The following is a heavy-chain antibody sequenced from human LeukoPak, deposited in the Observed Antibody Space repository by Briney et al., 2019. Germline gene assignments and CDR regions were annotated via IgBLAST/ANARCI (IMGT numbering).Heavy chain of an antibody. V-gene: IGHV4-61*08. J-gene: IGHJ6*02. CDR2: IYYSGST. CDR3: ARHNDYGDYATWYYYGMDV. D-gene: IGHD4-17*01. CDR1: GGSISSGGYY. Sequence: SETLSLTCTVSGGSISSGGYYWSWIRQPPGKGLEWIGYIYYSGSTNYNPSLKSRVTISVDTSKNQFSLKLSSVTAADTAVYYCARHNDYGDYATWYYYGMDVWGQGTTVTVSS.